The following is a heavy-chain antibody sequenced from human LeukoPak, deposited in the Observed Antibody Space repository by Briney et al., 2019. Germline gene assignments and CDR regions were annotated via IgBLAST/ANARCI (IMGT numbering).Heavy chain of an antibody. CDR2: IYHSGKS. Sequence: SETLSLTCIVSGYSISSGYYWDWIRQPPGKGLEWIASIYHSGKSYYNPSLKSRVTISIDTSKNQFSLELKSVTAADTAVYYCARDVVAAVGSFDYWGQGTQVTVSS. D-gene: IGHD2-2*01. CDR1: GYSISSGYY. V-gene: IGHV4-38-2*02. CDR3: ARDVVAAVGSFDY. J-gene: IGHJ4*02.